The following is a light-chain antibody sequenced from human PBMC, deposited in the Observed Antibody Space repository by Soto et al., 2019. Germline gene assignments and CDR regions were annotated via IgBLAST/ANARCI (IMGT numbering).Light chain of an antibody. CDR1: QSLLYSNGYNY. Sequence: DIVMTQSPLSLPVTPGEPASISCRSSQSLLYSNGYNYVDWYLQKPGQSPQLLIYLGSNRASGVPDRLSGSGSGTDFTLKISRVEAEDVGVYYCMQALQTLSITFGQGTRLEIK. J-gene: IGKJ5*01. CDR2: LGS. CDR3: MQALQTLSIT. V-gene: IGKV2-28*01.